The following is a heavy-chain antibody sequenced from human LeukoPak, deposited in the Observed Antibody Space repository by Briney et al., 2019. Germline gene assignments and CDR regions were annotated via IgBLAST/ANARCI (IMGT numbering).Heavy chain of an antibody. Sequence: PGGSLRLSCAASGFTFSSYWMHWVRQAPGKGLVWVSRINSDGSNTSYADSVKGRFTISRDNAKNSLYLQMNSLRAEDTAVYYCARRVYNSGWYIDYWGQGTLVTVSS. V-gene: IGHV3-74*01. CDR3: ARRVYNSGWYIDY. CDR2: INSDGSNT. CDR1: GFTFSSYW. D-gene: IGHD6-19*01. J-gene: IGHJ4*02.